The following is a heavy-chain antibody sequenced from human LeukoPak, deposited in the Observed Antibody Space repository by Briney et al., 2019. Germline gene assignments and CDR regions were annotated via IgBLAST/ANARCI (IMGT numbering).Heavy chain of an antibody. D-gene: IGHD5-24*01. CDR1: GYSFTTYW. CDR3: ARQDGMATIYYYYYGMDV. CDR2: IYPGDSET. J-gene: IGHJ6*02. Sequence: GAALQISSKGSGYSFTTYWIGWVRPMPGKGLEWMGSIYPGDSETRYSPSFQGQVTISADKSISTAYLQWSSLKASDTAMYYCARQDGMATIYYYYYGMDVWGQGTTVTVSS. V-gene: IGHV5-51*01.